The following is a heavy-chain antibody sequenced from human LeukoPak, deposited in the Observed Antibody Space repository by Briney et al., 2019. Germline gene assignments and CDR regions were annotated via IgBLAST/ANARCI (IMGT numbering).Heavy chain of an antibody. CDR1: GGSISSHY. J-gene: IGHJ3*02. CDR2: IYYSGST. V-gene: IGHV4-59*11. Sequence: SETLSLICTGSGGSISSHYWSWIRQPPGKGLEWIGYIYYSGSTNYNPSLKSRVTISVDTSKNQFSLKLSSVTAADTAVYYCARVEIAAADAFDIWGQGTMVTVSS. D-gene: IGHD6-13*01. CDR3: ARVEIAAADAFDI.